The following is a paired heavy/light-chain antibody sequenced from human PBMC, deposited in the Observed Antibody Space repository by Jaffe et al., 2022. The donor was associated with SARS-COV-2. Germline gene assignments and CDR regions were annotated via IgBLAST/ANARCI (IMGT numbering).Heavy chain of an antibody. Sequence: EVALVQSGGGLVQPGGSLRLSCVASGFTFSAYEMNWVRQAPGKGLEWLSAISSGGGNKYYADSVRGRFTISRDNTKNSLFLQMNTLRAEDTAVYYCARVRGYSNGLDWGQGTLVTVST. V-gene: IGHV3-48*03. CDR1: GFTFSAYE. CDR2: ISSGGGNK. CDR3: ARVRGYSNGLD. J-gene: IGHJ4*02. D-gene: IGHD4-4*01.
Light chain of an antibody. CDR2: AAS. CDR1: QSISTY. J-gene: IGKJ5*01. CDR3: QQSYNTPIT. Sequence: DIQMTQSPSSLSASIGERVTITCRASQSISTYLNWYQQKPGEVPKLLIFAASSLQSGVPSRFRGGGSGTDFTLTISSLQPEDFATYYCQQSYNTPITFGQGTRLEI. V-gene: IGKV1-39*01.